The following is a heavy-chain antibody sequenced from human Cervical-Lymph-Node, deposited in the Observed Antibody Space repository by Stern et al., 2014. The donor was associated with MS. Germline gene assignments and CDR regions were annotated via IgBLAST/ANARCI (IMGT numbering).Heavy chain of an antibody. CDR3: ARDYYFDY. V-gene: IGHV3-21*01. J-gene: IGHJ4*02. CDR1: GFTFSSYS. Sequence: EVQLVESGGGLVKPGGSLRLSCAASGFTFSSYSMNWVRLAPGKGLEWVSSISSTGRNIYYADSVKGRCTSSRDSAKKSLYLQMNSLRAEDTAVYYCARDYYFDYWGQGTLVTVSS. CDR2: ISSTGRNI.